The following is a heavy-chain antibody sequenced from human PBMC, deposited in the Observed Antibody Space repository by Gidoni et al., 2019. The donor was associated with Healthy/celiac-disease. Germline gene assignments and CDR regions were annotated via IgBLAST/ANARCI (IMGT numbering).Heavy chain of an antibody. CDR3: ARVAESYYYDSSGLDWYFDL. V-gene: IGHV3-64*02. D-gene: IGHD3-22*01. J-gene: IGHJ2*01. CDR2: ISSNGGST. CDR1: GFTFSSSA. Sequence: EVQLVESGEGLVQPGGSLRLSCAASGFTFSSSAMHWVRQAPGKGLEYVSAISSNGGSTYYADSVKGRFTISRDNSKNTLYLQMGSLRAEDMAVYYCARVAESYYYDSSGLDWYFDLWGRGTLVTVSS.